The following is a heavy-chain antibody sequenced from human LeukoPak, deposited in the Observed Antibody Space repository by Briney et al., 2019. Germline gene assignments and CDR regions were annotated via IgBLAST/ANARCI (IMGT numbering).Heavy chain of an antibody. CDR3: AREVDGGNSVGNNWFDP. CDR1: GYTLTELS. J-gene: IGHJ5*02. Sequence: GASVKVSCKVSGYTLTELSMHWVRQAPGKGLEWMGGFDHEDGETIYAQKFQGRVTMTEDTSTDTAYMELSSLRSEDTAVYYCAREVDGGNSVGNNWFDPWGQGTLVTVSS. V-gene: IGHV1-24*01. CDR2: FDHEDGET. D-gene: IGHD4-23*01.